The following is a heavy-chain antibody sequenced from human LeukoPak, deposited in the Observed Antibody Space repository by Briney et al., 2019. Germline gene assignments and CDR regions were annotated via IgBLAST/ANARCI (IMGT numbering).Heavy chain of an antibody. CDR1: GLTFTSTS. CDR2: VSSSSEYI. D-gene: IGHD3-10*01. CDR3: AGGRAKPITMFRVFAT. V-gene: IGHV3-21*01. Sequence: GGSLRLSCVVSGLTFTSTSMAWVRQAPGKGLEWVASVSSSSEYIFQKDSLKGRFTISRDNAKNSVFLDLNNVTADDTAVYYCAGGRAKPITMFRVFATWGQGPQVIAS. J-gene: IGHJ5*02.